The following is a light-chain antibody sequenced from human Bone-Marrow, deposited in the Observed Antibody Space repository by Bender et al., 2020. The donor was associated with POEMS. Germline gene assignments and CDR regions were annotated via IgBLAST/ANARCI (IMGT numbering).Light chain of an antibody. CDR1: SSDIGKYNL. Sequence: QSALTQPASVSGSPGQSITISCTGTSSDIGKYNLVSWYQQHPGQAPKLMIYEVSKRPSGVSNRFSGSKSGNTASLTISGLQAEDEADYYCTSYRSGYTLVFGGGTKLTVL. CDR2: EVS. J-gene: IGLJ2*01. CDR3: TSYRSGYTLV. V-gene: IGLV2-14*02.